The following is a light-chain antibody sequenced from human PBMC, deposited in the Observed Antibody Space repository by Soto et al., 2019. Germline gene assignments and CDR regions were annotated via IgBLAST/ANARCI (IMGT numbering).Light chain of an antibody. Sequence: EIGMTQSPATLSVSPGERATLSCRASQSVRSNLAWYQQKPGQAPRLLIYDASSRATGIPARFSASGSGTEFTLTISSLQPDDSATYYCQQYKVYPWTFGRGTKVDIK. J-gene: IGKJ1*01. CDR1: QSVRSN. CDR2: DAS. CDR3: QQYKVYPWT. V-gene: IGKV3-15*01.